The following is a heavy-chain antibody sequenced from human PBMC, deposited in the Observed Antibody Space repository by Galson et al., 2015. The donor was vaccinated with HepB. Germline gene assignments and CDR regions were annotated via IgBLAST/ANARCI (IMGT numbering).Heavy chain of an antibody. CDR3: VKWAEPGYGYFSEAFDL. J-gene: IGHJ3*01. Sequence: SLRLSCAASGFTFSNYAMSWVRQAPGKGLEWVSAISDGGDDTYYADSVRGRFTISRDNFKNTLYLQMNSLRAEDTAAYYCVKWAEPGYGYFSEAFDLWGQGTMVAVSS. V-gene: IGHV3-23*01. CDR1: GFTFSNYA. CDR2: ISDGGDDT. D-gene: IGHD2-2*03.